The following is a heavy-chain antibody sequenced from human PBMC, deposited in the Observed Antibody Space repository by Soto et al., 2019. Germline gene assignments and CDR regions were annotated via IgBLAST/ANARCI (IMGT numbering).Heavy chain of an antibody. CDR1: GGSISSYY. CDR3: ARREGYCSGGSCYSEDAFDI. J-gene: IGHJ3*02. CDR2: IYYSGST. V-gene: IGHV4-59*08. D-gene: IGHD2-15*01. Sequence: SETLSLTCTVSGGSISSYYWSWIRQPPGKGLEWIGYIYYSGSTNYNPSLKSRVTISVDTSKNQFSLKLSSVTAADTAVYYCARREGYCSGGSCYSEDAFDIWGQGTMVTVSS.